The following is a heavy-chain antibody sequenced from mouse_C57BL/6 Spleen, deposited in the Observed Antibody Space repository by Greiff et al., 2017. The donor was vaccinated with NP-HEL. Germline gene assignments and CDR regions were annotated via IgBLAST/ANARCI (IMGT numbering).Heavy chain of an antibody. V-gene: IGHV1-72*01. D-gene: IGHD2-3*01. Sequence: QVQLQQSGAELVKPGASVKLSCKASGYTFTSYWMHWVKQRPGRGLEWIGRIDPNSGGTKYNEKFKSKATLTVDKPSSTAYMQLSSLTSEDSAVYYCAKEEIYDGYYVNFDYWGQGTTLTVSS. CDR2: IDPNSGGT. CDR3: AKEEIYDGYYVNFDY. J-gene: IGHJ2*01. CDR1: GYTFTSYW.